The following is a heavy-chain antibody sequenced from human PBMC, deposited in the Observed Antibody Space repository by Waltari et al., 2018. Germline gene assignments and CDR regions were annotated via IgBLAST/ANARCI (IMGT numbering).Heavy chain of an antibody. J-gene: IGHJ6*03. CDR2: ISGSGGST. D-gene: IGHD4-17*01. CDR3: TKGATVTSATKYYYMDV. V-gene: IGHV3-23*04. Sequence: EVQLVESGGGFLQPGGSLRLSCTASGFSFYTCAMSWVRQAPGKGLEWVSAISGSGGSTYYEDSVKGRFTISRDNSKNTLYLQMNNLSAEDTALYYCTKGATVTSATKYYYMDVWGKGTTVTVSS. CDR1: GFSFYTCA.